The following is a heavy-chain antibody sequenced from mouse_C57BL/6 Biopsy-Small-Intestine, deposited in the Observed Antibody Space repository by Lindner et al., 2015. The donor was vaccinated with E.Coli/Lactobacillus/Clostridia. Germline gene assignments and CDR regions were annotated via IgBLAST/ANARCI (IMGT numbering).Heavy chain of an antibody. CDR3: ARPEGNWFAD. CDR1: GFTFSDYG. J-gene: IGHJ3*01. D-gene: IGHD2-1*01. Sequence: EVQLQESGGGLVKPGGSLKLSCAASGFTFSDYGMRWIRQAPEKGLEWVAYISGGSSTIYYADTVKGRFTISRDNAENTLFLQMTSLRSEDTAMYYCARPEGNWFADWGQGTLVTVSA. V-gene: IGHV5-17*01. CDR2: ISGGSSTI.